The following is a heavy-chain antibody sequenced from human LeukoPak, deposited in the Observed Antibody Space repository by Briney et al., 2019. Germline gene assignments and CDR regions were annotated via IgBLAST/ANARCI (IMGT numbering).Heavy chain of an antibody. CDR3: ARDSNPYCSGGSCTAFDI. CDR1: GFIFSSYN. V-gene: IGHV3-21*01. CDR2: ISSSSSYI. D-gene: IGHD2-15*01. J-gene: IGHJ3*02. Sequence: GGSLRLSCAASGFIFSSYNLNWVRQAPGKGLEWVSSISSSSSYIYYADSMKGRFTISRDNARNSLYLQMNSLRAEDTAMYFCARDSNPYCSGGSCTAFDIWGQGAMVTVSS.